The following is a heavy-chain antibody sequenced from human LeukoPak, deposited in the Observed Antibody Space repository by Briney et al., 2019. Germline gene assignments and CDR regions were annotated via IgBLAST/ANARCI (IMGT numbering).Heavy chain of an antibody. J-gene: IGHJ4*02. CDR3: TTVDYGDLTPAASSDY. Sequence: GGSLRLSFTASGFSLSKVWMSWVRQAPGQGLEWVGQIKTKTDGGTTEYVAPVRGRFTISRDDSGDTLYLQMNSLKIEDTAVYYCTTVDYGDLTPAASSDYWGQGTLVTVSS. CDR2: IKTKTDGGTT. D-gene: IGHD4-17*01. CDR1: GFSLSKVW. V-gene: IGHV3-15*01.